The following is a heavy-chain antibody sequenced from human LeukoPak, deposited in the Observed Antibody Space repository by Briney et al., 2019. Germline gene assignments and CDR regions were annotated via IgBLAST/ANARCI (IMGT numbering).Heavy chain of an antibody. V-gene: IGHV3-30*18. CDR1: GFTFSSYG. CDR2: ISYDGSNK. CDR3: AKDLLYYGSGSYFFDY. Sequence: GRSLRLSCAASGFTFSSYGMHWVRQAPGKGLEWVAVISYDGSNKYYADSVKGRFTISRENSKNTLYLQMNSLRAEDTAVYYCAKDLLYYGSGSYFFDYWGQGTLVTVSS. J-gene: IGHJ4*02. D-gene: IGHD3-10*01.